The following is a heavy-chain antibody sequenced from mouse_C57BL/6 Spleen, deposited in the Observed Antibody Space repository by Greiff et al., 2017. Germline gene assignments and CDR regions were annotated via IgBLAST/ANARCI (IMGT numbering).Heavy chain of an antibody. CDR2: ISSGSSTI. Sequence: EVHLVESGGGLVKPGGSLKLSCAASGFTFSDYGMHWVRQAPEKGLEWVAYISSGSSTIYYSDTVKGRFTISRDNAKNTLFLQMTSLRSEDTAMYYCARRGVVANYYAMDYWGQGTSVTVSS. V-gene: IGHV5-17*01. D-gene: IGHD1-1*01. CDR1: GFTFSDYG. J-gene: IGHJ4*01. CDR3: ARRGVVANYYAMDY.